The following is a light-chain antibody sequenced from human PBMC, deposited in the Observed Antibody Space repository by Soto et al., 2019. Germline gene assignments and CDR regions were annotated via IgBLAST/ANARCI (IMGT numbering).Light chain of an antibody. V-gene: IGKV3-20*01. J-gene: IGKJ4*01. CDR3: QQYGISPLT. Sequence: ELVLTQSPGTLSLSPGESATLSCRASQTISSYFLVWYQQRPGQAPRLLIYDTFTRATGIPDRFTGSGSGTDFTLSISRLESEDFAVYICQQYGISPLTFGGGTRVEIK. CDR2: DTF. CDR1: QTISSYF.